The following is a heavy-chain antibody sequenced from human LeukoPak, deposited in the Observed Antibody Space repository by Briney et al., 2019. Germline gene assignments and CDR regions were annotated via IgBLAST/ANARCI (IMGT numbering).Heavy chain of an antibody. CDR3: ARVDTAMVTVDY. V-gene: IGHV1-69*04. D-gene: IGHD5-18*01. CDR2: IIPILGIA. CDR1: GGTFSSYA. J-gene: IGHJ4*02. Sequence: SVKVSCKASGGTFSSYAISWVRQAPGQGLEWMGRIIPILGIANYAQKFQGRVTITADKSTSTAYMELSSLRSEDTAVYYGARVDTAMVTVDYWGQGTLVTVSS.